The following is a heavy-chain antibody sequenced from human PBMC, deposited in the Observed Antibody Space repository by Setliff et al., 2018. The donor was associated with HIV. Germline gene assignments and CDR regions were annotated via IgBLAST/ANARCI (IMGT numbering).Heavy chain of an antibody. D-gene: IGHD1-26*01. J-gene: IGHJ4*02. CDR2: IFHNGTI. V-gene: IGHV4-34*01. CDR1: GVSFSGYS. CDR3: GRGPHIVGAPWAVIDY. Sequence: PSETLSLTCAVYGVSFSGYSWSWTRQPPGKGLEWIGEIFHNGTINCNPSLKSRVALSIDTFKSQISLNMTSLTTADTAIYYCGRGPHIVGAPWAVIDYWAQGKPVTVSS.